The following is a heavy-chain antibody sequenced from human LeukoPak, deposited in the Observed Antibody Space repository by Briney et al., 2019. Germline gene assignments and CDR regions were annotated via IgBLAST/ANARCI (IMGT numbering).Heavy chain of an antibody. Sequence: GGSLRLSCAASGFTFSTYNMNWVRQAPGKGLEWVSSITSSSSYIYYADSVKGRFTISRDNAKNSLYLQMNSLRAEDTAVYYCARGPLGYCSGGSCYQPFDYWGQGTLVTVSS. V-gene: IGHV3-21*01. CDR3: ARGPLGYCSGGSCYQPFDY. CDR1: GFTFSTYN. D-gene: IGHD2-15*01. J-gene: IGHJ4*02. CDR2: ITSSSSYI.